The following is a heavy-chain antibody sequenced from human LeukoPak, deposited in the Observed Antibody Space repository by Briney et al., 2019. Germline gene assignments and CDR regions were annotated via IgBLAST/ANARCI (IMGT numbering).Heavy chain of an antibody. Sequence: SETLSLTCTVSGGSISGTTYYWSWIRQPAGKGLEWIGRLYVSGSTNYNPSLKSRVTISVDTSKNQFSLKLSSVTAADTAVYYCARESWSGYYSPVDVWGKGTTVTVSS. V-gene: IGHV4-61*02. D-gene: IGHD3-3*01. CDR1: GGSISGTTYY. CDR2: LYVSGST. J-gene: IGHJ6*04. CDR3: ARESWSGYYSPVDV.